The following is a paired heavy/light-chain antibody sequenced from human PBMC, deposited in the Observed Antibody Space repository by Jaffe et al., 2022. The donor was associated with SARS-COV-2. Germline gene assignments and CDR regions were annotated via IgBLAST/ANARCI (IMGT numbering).Heavy chain of an antibody. CDR1: PGSTSETVH. J-gene: IGHJ3*01. V-gene: IGHV4-61*02. CDR2: INVSGKT. CDR3: VKGGVWGPNSFHF. Sequence: QVQLHESGPGLVKPSQTLSLSCSVPPGSTSETVHWTWIRQPAGGGLEWIGRINVSGKTTYNPSLKSRVSISIDMSKNQLSLRLNSVTAADTAVYHCVKGGVWGPNSFHFWDQGTKVTVSS. D-gene: IGHD3-16*01.
Light chain of an antibody. CDR3: QQTFIDPPT. CDR1: QDISGS. J-gene: IGKJ1*01. Sequence: DVQMTQSPSSLPASIGDRVTITCRASQDISGSLSWYRQRPGRVPELLIYDTSSLPIAVPSRFSGSGSGSEYTLTISSLQPEDFATFFCQQTFIDPPTFGQGTKV. V-gene: IGKV1-39*01. CDR2: DTS.